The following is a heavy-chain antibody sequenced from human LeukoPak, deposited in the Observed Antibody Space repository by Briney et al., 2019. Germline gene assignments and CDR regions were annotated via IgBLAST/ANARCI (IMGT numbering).Heavy chain of an antibody. CDR1: GFTFSSYA. CDR2: ISWNSGSI. Sequence: PGGSLRLSCAVSGFTFSSYAMSWVRQAPGKGLEWVSGISWNSGSIGYADSVKGRFTISGDNAKNSLYLQMNSLRAEDTALYYCTKDSSTMVRGANFDYWGQGTLVTVSS. J-gene: IGHJ4*02. V-gene: IGHV3-9*01. D-gene: IGHD3-10*01. CDR3: TKDSSTMVRGANFDY.